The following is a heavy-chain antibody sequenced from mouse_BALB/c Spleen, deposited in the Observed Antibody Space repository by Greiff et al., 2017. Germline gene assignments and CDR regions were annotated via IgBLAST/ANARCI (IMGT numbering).Heavy chain of an antibody. Sequence: VQLQQSGTVLARPGASVKMSCKASGYTFPSYWMPWVKQRPGQGLEWIGAIYPGNSDTGYNQKFKGKAKLTAVTSTSTAYMELSSLTNEDSAVYYCTRSYDYYAMDYWGQGTSVTVSS. CDR1: GYTFPSYW. D-gene: IGHD2-10*02. CDR2: IYPGNSDT. J-gene: IGHJ4*01. CDR3: TRSYDYYAMDY. V-gene: IGHV1-5*01.